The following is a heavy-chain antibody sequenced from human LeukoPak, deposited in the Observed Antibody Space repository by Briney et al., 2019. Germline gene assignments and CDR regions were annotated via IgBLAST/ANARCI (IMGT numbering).Heavy chain of an antibody. CDR2: ISSSSSTI. D-gene: IGHD4-17*01. V-gene: IGHV3-48*01. Sequence: GGSLRLSCAASGFTFSSYSMNWVRQAPGKGLEWVSYISSSSSTIYYADSVKGRFTISRDNAKNSLYLQMNSLRAEDTAVYYCASYGDANDAFDIWGQETMVTVSS. CDR1: GFTFSSYS. CDR3: ASYGDANDAFDI. J-gene: IGHJ3*02.